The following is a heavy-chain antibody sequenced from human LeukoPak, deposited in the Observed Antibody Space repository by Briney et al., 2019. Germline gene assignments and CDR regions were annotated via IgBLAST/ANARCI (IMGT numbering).Heavy chain of an antibody. V-gene: IGHV3-9*01. CDR3: ARASTTVGVSINY. J-gene: IGHJ4*02. D-gene: IGHD3-10*01. Sequence: GGSLRLSCAASGFTFDDYAMHWVRQAPGKGLEWVSGISGNSGSIGYADSVKGRFTISRDNAKTSLYLQMNSLRAEDTAVYYCARASTTVGVSINYWGQGTLVTVSS. CDR1: GFTFDDYA. CDR2: ISGNSGSI.